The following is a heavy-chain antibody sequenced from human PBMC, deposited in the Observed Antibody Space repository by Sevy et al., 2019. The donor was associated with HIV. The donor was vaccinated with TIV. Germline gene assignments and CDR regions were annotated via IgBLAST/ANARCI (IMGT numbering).Heavy chain of an antibody. D-gene: IGHD3-22*01. Sequence: ASAKVSCKVSRYTLTQLSMHWVRQAPGKGLEWMGSFDPEDGETIYAQKFQGRVTMTEDTSTDTAYMELSSLKSEDTAVFYCAITKDYYDSSGYPFDYWGQGTLVTVSS. V-gene: IGHV1-24*01. CDR2: FDPEDGET. CDR1: RYTLTQLS. J-gene: IGHJ4*02. CDR3: AITKDYYDSSGYPFDY.